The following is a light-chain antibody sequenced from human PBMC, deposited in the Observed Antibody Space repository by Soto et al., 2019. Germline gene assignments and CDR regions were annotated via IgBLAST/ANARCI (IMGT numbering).Light chain of an antibody. V-gene: IGKV1D-12*01. CDR1: QDISSW. CDR2: KTS. Sequence: DIKMTQSPSSVSASVGDRVTITCRASQDISSWLAWYQQKPGKAPELLIYKTSNLQSGVPSRFSGSGSGTDFTLTITSLQPDDFATYYCQQANSFPLTFGGGTKVEIK. J-gene: IGKJ4*01. CDR3: QQANSFPLT.